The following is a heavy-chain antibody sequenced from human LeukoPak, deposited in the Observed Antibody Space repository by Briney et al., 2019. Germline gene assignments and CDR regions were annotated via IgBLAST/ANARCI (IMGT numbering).Heavy chain of an antibody. CDR1: GFTFSSYS. V-gene: IGHV3-48*04. D-gene: IGHD2-15*01. Sequence: PGGSLRLSCAASGFTFSSYSMNWVRQAPGKGLEWVSYISSSSSTIYYADSVKGRFTISRDNAKNSLYLQMNSLRAEDTAVYYCAREREVAATRWAFYYYGMDVWGQGTTVTVSS. CDR3: AREREVAATRWAFYYYGMDV. J-gene: IGHJ6*02. CDR2: ISSSSSTI.